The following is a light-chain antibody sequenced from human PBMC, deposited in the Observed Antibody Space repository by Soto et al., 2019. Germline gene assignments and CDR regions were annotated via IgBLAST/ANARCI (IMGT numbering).Light chain of an antibody. CDR1: QSVSSN. Sequence: EIVMTQSPATLSVSPGERATLSCRASQSVSSNLGWYQQKPGQAPRLLIYGASTRATGIPARFSGSGSGTEFTLTISSLQSEDSAVYYCQQYNNRPPLTFGGGTKVVIK. CDR3: QQYNNRPPLT. CDR2: GAS. J-gene: IGKJ4*01. V-gene: IGKV3-15*01.